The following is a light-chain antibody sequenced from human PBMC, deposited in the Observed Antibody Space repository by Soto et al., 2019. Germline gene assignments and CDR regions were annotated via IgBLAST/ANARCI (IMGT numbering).Light chain of an antibody. CDR3: QQYGSSPQT. Sequence: EIVLTQSPGTLSLSPGERATLSCRASQSVSSNYLAWYQQKPGQAPRLLIYGASSRATGIPDRISGSGSGTDFTLTISRLEPGDFAVYYCQQYGSSPQTFGQGTKVDIK. V-gene: IGKV3-20*01. J-gene: IGKJ1*01. CDR2: GAS. CDR1: QSVSSNY.